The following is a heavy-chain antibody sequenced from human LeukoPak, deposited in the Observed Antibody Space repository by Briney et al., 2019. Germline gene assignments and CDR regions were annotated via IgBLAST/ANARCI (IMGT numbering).Heavy chain of an antibody. CDR2: IYHSGST. Sequence: SETLSLTCTVSNSSISSDYYWGWIRQPPGKGLEWIGFIYHSGSTYYNPSLKSRVTISVDTSKNQFSLKLSSVTAADTAVYYCARSAQQWLADGYMDVWGKGTTVTISS. CDR1: NSSISSDYY. D-gene: IGHD6-19*01. J-gene: IGHJ6*03. V-gene: IGHV4-38-2*02. CDR3: ARSAQQWLADGYMDV.